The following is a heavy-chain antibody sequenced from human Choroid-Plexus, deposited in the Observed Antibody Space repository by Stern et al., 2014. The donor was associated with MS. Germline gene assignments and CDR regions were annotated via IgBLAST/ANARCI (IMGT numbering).Heavy chain of an antibody. CDR1: GFTFGSCA. D-gene: IGHD2/OR15-2a*01. V-gene: IGHV3-30*18. CDR3: AKDRQYLTYFFDH. J-gene: IGHJ5*02. Sequence: QVQLVESGGGVVQPGRPLRLSCVASGFTFGSCAMHWVRQAPGKGLEWVGGVSHDGSYKYYADSVKGRFTISRDNSQNTLYMQMSSLRPEDTVVYYCAKDRQYLTYFFDHWGQGSLVTVSS. CDR2: VSHDGSYK.